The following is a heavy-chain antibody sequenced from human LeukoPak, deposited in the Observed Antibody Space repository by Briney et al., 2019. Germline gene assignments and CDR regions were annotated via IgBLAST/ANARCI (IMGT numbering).Heavy chain of an antibody. CDR1: GGSISSGDYY. V-gene: IGHV4-31*03. CDR3: ARTIDYGSGIFDY. D-gene: IGHD3-10*01. J-gene: IGHJ4*02. CDR2: IYYSGST. Sequence: TLSLTCTVSGGSISSGDYYWSWIRQHPGEGLEWIGYIYYSGSTYYNPSLKSRVTISVDTSKNQFSLKLSSVTAADTAVYYCARTIDYGSGIFDYWGQGTLVTVSS.